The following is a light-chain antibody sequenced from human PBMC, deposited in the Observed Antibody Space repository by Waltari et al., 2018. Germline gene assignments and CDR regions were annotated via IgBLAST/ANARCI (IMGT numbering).Light chain of an antibody. CDR3: CSYAGSSTFYV. Sequence: QSALTQPASVSGSPGQSITISCTGTSIDVGSYNLVSWYQQHPGKAPKLMMYEGSKRASGVSNRFSGSKSGNTDSLTIYGIQAEDEADYYCCSYAGSSTFYVFGTGTKVTVL. CDR1: SIDVGSYNL. V-gene: IGLV2-23*01. CDR2: EGS. J-gene: IGLJ1*01.